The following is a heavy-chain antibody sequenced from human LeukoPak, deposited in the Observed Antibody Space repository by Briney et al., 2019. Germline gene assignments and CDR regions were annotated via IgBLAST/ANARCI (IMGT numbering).Heavy chain of an antibody. D-gene: IGHD5-12*01. Sequence: SETLSLTCAVYGESFSGHYWTWIRQPPGKGLEWIGEISDSGSINYNPSLKSRVTILADTSKNQFSVKLSSVTAADTAVYYCATALIVATISRDYWGQGTLVTVSS. J-gene: IGHJ4*02. CDR1: GESFSGHY. CDR3: ATALIVATISRDY. CDR2: ISDSGSI. V-gene: IGHV4-34*01.